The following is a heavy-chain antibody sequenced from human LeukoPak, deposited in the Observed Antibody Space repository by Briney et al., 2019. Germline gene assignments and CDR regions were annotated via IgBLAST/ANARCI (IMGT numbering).Heavy chain of an antibody. J-gene: IGHJ4*02. CDR3: ASGYCSSTSCYNNDY. CDR2: ISYDGSNK. Sequence: GGSLRLSCAASGFTFSSYAMHWVRQAPGKGLEWVAVISYDGSNKYYADSVKGRFTISRDNSKNTLYLQMNSLRAEDTAVYYCASGYCSSTSCYNNDYWGQGTLVTVSS. CDR1: GFTFSSYA. V-gene: IGHV3-30-3*01. D-gene: IGHD2-2*02.